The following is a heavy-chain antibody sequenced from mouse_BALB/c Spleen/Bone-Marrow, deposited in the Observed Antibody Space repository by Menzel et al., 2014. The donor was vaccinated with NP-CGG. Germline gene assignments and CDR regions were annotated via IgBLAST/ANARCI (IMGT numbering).Heavy chain of an antibody. J-gene: IGHJ2*01. CDR2: INPYNGDT. D-gene: IGHD2-4*01. Sequence: DVKLQESGPELVKPGASVKISCKASGYSFTGYFMNWVMQSHGKSLEWIGRINPYNGDTFYNQKFKGKATLTVDKSSSTAHMGLRSLASEDSAVYYCAKDYYDYYFDYWGQGTTLTVSS. CDR3: AKDYYDYYFDY. V-gene: IGHV1-20*02. CDR1: GYSFTGYF.